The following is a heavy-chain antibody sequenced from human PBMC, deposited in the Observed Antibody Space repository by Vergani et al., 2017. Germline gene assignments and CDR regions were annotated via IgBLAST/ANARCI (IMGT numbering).Heavy chain of an antibody. CDR1: GYTFSNYY. Sequence: QVQVVQSGAEVKKSGASVKVSCKTSGYTFSNYYMHWVRQAPGQGLEWMGIINPSGGHTNYAQKFQGRVTMTRDTSTSTVYMELGSLRSEDTAIYYCARGDYGILAGYRYWGEGTLVTV. V-gene: IGHV1-46*03. J-gene: IGHJ4*02. D-gene: IGHD3-9*01. CDR3: ARGDYGILAGYRY. CDR2: INPSGGHT.